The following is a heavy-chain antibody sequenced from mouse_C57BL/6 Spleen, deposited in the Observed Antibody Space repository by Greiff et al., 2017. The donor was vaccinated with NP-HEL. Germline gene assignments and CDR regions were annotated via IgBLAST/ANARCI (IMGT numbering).Heavy chain of an antibody. D-gene: IGHD1-1*01. J-gene: IGHJ1*03. Sequence: QVQLQQPGAELVMPGASVKLSCKASGYTFTSYWMHWVKQRPGQGLEWIGEIAPSDSYTNYNQKFKGKSTLTVDKSSSTAYMQLSSLTSEDSAVYYCARGYYGSSYMYFDVWGTGTTVTVSS. CDR2: IAPSDSYT. CDR3: ARGYYGSSYMYFDV. V-gene: IGHV1-69*01. CDR1: GYTFTSYW.